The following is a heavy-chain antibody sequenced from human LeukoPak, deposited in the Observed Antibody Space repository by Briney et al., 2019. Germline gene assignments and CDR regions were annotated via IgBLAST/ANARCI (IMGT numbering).Heavy chain of an antibody. Sequence: GGSLRLSCAASGFTFSSYSMNWVRQAPGEGLEWVSSISSSISYIYYADSVKGRFTISRDHAKNSQYLQINSLRAEGTAVYYCARDRTVTLSPYYVDYWGEGTLVTVSS. CDR1: GFTFSSYS. CDR3: ARDRTVTLSPYYVDY. D-gene: IGHD4-11*01. J-gene: IGHJ4*02. V-gene: IGHV3-21*01. CDR2: ISSSISYI.